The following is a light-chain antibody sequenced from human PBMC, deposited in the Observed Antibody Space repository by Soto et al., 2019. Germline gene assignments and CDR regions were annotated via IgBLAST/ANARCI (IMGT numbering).Light chain of an antibody. CDR2: QDN. V-gene: IGLV3-1*01. CDR3: QAWDSSTLFV. CDR1: KLGDKY. J-gene: IGLJ1*01. Sequence: SYALTQPPSVSVSPGQTASITCSGDKLGDKYVCWYQQRPGQSPVLVIYQDNRRPSGIPERFSGSNSGNTATLTISGTQALDEADYYCQAWDSSTLFVFGAGTKVTVL.